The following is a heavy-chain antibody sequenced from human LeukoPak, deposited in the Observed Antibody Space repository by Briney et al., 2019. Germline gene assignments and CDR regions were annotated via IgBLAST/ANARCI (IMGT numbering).Heavy chain of an antibody. V-gene: IGHV4-39*01. Sequence: SETLSLTCTVSGGSISSGSYYWSWIRQPAGKGLEWIGSTYYSGSTYYNPSLKSRVTISVDTSKNQFSLKLTSVTAADTAVYYCARHAGSGSYYNFYYYYYYMDVWGKGTTVTISS. CDR2: TYYSGST. CDR3: ARHAGSGSYYNFYYYYYYMDV. D-gene: IGHD3-10*01. CDR1: GGSISSGSYY. J-gene: IGHJ6*03.